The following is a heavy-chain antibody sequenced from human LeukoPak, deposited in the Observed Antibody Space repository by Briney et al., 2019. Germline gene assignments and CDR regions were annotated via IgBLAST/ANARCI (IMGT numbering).Heavy chain of an antibody. D-gene: IGHD2-8*02. CDR3: ARAAPIILGAFDI. CDR1: GGSISSYY. V-gene: IGHV4-59*12. CDR2: IYYSGST. J-gene: IGHJ3*02. Sequence: PSETLSLTCTVSGGSISSYYWSWIRQPPGKGLEWIGYIYYSGSTNYNPSLKSRVTISVDTSKNQFSLKLSSVTAADTAVYYCARAAPIILGAFDIWGQGTMVTVSS.